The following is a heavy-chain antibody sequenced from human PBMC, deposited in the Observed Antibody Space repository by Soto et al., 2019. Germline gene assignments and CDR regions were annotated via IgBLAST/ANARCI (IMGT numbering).Heavy chain of an antibody. CDR1: GYMFTTYA. V-gene: IGHV1-3*01. CDR3: ARHSGQWLVLGTVDY. J-gene: IGHJ4*02. Sequence: QVQLVQSGAEVKKPGASVKVSCKASGYMFTTYAIHWVRQAPGHRLEWMAWINPANGKTKSSQKYQGRVNLSRDTSATTAYMELTSLTPEDTALYYCARHSGQWLVLGTVDYWGQGTLVTVSS. D-gene: IGHD6-19*01. CDR2: INPANGKT.